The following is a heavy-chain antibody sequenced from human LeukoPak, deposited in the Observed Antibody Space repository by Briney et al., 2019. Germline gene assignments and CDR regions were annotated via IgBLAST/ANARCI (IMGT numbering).Heavy chain of an antibody. V-gene: IGHV4-31*03. CDR3: ARAVVASGDYGDYSPGMWVYGMDV. Sequence: PSETLSLTCTVSGGSISSGGYYWSWIRQHPGKGLEWIGYIYYSGSTYYNPSLKSRVTISVDTSKNQFSLKLSSVTAADTAVYYCARAVVASGDYGDYSPGMWVYGMDVWGQGTTVTVSS. D-gene: IGHD4-17*01. J-gene: IGHJ6*02. CDR1: GGSISSGGYY. CDR2: IYYSGST.